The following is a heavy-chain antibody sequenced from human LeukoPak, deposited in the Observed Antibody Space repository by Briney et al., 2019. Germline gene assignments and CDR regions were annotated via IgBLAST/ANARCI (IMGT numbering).Heavy chain of an antibody. J-gene: IGHJ6*03. CDR3: ARDPSLAAAGYYYYYMDV. Sequence: GASVKVSCKASGYTFTSYYMHWVRQAPGQGLEWMGIINPSGGSTSYAQKFQGRVTMTRDMSTSTVYMELSSLRSEDTAVYYCARDPSLAAAGYYYYYMDVWGKGTTVTVSS. CDR1: GYTFTSYY. D-gene: IGHD6-13*01. CDR2: INPSGGST. V-gene: IGHV1-46*01.